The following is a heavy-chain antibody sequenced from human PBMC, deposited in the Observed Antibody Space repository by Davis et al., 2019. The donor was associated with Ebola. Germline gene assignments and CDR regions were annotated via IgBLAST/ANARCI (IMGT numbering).Heavy chain of an antibody. CDR3: ARDGGRIQDYYYGMDV. V-gene: IGHV4-59*01. D-gene: IGHD5-18*01. J-gene: IGHJ6*02. CDR2: IYYTGST. Sequence: MPSETLSLTCTVSRGSISNYYWSWIRQPPGKGLEWIGYIYYTGSTNYNPSLKSRVTISVDTSTNQFSLRLGSVTAADTAVYYCARDGGRIQDYYYGMDVWGQGTTVTVSS. CDR1: RGSISNYY.